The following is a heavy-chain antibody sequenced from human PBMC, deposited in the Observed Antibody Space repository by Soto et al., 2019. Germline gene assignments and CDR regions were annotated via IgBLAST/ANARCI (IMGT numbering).Heavy chain of an antibody. Sequence: KTGGSLRLSCAASGFTFSSYSMNWVRQAPGKGLEWVSSISSSSSYIYYADSVKGRFTISRDNAKNSLYLQMNSLRAEDTAVYYCAIDAKYYYGSGSTFDPWGQGTLVTVSS. CDR2: ISSSSSYI. CDR3: AIDAKYYYGSGSTFDP. CDR1: GFTFSSYS. V-gene: IGHV3-21*01. J-gene: IGHJ5*02. D-gene: IGHD3-10*01.